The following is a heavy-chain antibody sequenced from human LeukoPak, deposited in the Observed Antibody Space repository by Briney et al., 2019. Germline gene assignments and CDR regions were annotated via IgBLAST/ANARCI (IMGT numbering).Heavy chain of an antibody. CDR3: AKGSDLIVGATIADY. J-gene: IGHJ4*02. D-gene: IGHD1-26*01. Sequence: GGSLRLSCAASGFTFSSYAMRWVRQAPGKGLEWVSAIGTSGGTTYYADSVKGRFIISRDNSKNTLYLQMNSLRAEDTAAYYCAKGSDLIVGATIADYWGQGTLVTVSS. V-gene: IGHV3-23*01. CDR1: GFTFSSYA. CDR2: IGTSGGTT.